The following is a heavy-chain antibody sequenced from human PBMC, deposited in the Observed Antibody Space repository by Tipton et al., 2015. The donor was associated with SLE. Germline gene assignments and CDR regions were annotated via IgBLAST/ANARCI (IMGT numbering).Heavy chain of an antibody. CDR1: GGSISSSSYY. CDR3: ARDWHRAVGDY. V-gene: IGHV4-39*02. J-gene: IGHJ4*02. CDR2: IYYSGST. D-gene: IGHD1-14*01. Sequence: TLSLTCTVSGGSISSSSYYWGWIRQPPGKGLEWIGSIYYSGSTYYNPSLKSRVTISVDTSKNQFSLKLSSVTAADTAVYYCARDWHRAVGDYWGQGTLVTVSS.